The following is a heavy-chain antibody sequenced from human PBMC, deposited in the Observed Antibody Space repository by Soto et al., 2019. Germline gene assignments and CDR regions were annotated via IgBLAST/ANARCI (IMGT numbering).Heavy chain of an antibody. D-gene: IGHD2-2*01. Sequence: QVQLVQSGAEVKKPGASVKVSCKASRYTFSDYYMHWVRQAPGQGLEWMGWINPNSGGSNFARKLQGRVTMTRDTSISTAYMELSRLRSDDTAVYYCARGGFVGYCSSTSCLGWFDSWGQGTLVTVSS. CDR1: RYTFSDYY. V-gene: IGHV1-2*02. J-gene: IGHJ5*01. CDR3: ARGGFVGYCSSTSCLGWFDS. CDR2: INPNSGGS.